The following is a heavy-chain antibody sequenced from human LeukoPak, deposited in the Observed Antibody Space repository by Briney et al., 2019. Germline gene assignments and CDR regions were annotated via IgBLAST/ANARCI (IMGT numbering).Heavy chain of an antibody. Sequence: SGGSLRLSCAASGFTFDDYAMHWVRQAPGKGLEWVSGISWNSGSIGYADSVKGRFTISRDNAKNSLYLQMNSLRAEDTALYYCAKDHGVYYYYGMDVWGQGTTVTVSS. CDR2: ISWNSGSI. V-gene: IGHV3-9*01. CDR1: GFTFDDYA. J-gene: IGHJ6*02. CDR3: AKDHGVYYYYGMDV.